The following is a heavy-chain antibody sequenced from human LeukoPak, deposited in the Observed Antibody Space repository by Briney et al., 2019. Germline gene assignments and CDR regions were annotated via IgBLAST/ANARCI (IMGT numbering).Heavy chain of an antibody. Sequence: GGSLGLSCAAPGFMFHDYAIHWVRQAPGRGLEWVSLISGDGGSTFYADSVKGRFTISRDNSKNSLYLQMNSLRSDDTALYYCARESESSGWYDYWGQGTLVTVSS. CDR1: GFMFHDYA. J-gene: IGHJ4*02. CDR3: ARESESSGWYDY. D-gene: IGHD6-19*01. CDR2: ISGDGGST. V-gene: IGHV3-43*02.